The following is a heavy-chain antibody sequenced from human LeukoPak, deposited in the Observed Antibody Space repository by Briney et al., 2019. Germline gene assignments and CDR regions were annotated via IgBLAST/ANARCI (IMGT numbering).Heavy chain of an antibody. D-gene: IGHD1-26*01. J-gene: IGHJ4*02. CDR3: ARENSGSYREFDY. CDR2: IYTSGST. V-gene: IGHV4-4*07. CDR1: GGSISSYY. Sequence: SETLSLTCTVSGGSISSYYWSWIRQPAGKGLEWIGRIYTSGSTNYNASLKSRVSMSVDTSKTQFSLKLSSVTAADTAVFYCARENSGSYREFDYWGQGTLVTVSS.